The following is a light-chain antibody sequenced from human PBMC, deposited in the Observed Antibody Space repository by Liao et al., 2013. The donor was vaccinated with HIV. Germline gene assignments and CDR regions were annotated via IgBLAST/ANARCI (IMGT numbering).Light chain of an antibody. CDR3: QAGDSSTSYV. Sequence: SYELTQPPSVSVSPGQTARITCSGDALSKQYAYWYQQKPGQAPVLVIFKDRERPSGIPERISASSSGNTATLTINGTQAMDEADYYCQAGDSSTSYVFGTGTKVTVL. CDR1: ALSKQY. V-gene: IGLV3-25*02. J-gene: IGLJ1*01. CDR2: KDR.